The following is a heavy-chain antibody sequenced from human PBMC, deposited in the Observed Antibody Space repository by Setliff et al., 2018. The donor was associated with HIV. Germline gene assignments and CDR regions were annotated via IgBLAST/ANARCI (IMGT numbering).Heavy chain of an antibody. D-gene: IGHD2-21*02. J-gene: IGHJ6*02. CDR3: ARAFVEVTPHYALDV. CDR2: MNPASGDT. Sequence: ASVKVSCKTSGYSFTTYDINWVRQAAGQGLEWMGWMNPASGDTGSAQKFQGRLTMTRDTSINTAYMELSSLSSDDSAVYFCARAFVEVTPHYALDVWGQGTTVTVSS. CDR1: GYSFTTYD. V-gene: IGHV1-8*02.